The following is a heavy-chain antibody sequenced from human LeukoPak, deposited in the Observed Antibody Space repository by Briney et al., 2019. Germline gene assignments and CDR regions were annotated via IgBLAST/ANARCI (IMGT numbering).Heavy chain of an antibody. Sequence: GGSLRLSCAASGFTFSSYGMHWVRQAPGKGLEWVSIISGSAYSTHYADSVKGRFTISRDNSRNTLYLQMNSLRAEDTAIYYCAKDMWSGYPPFDYWGQGTLVTVSS. CDR2: ISGSAYST. D-gene: IGHD3-3*01. CDR1: GFTFSSYG. J-gene: IGHJ4*02. V-gene: IGHV3-23*01. CDR3: AKDMWSGYPPFDY.